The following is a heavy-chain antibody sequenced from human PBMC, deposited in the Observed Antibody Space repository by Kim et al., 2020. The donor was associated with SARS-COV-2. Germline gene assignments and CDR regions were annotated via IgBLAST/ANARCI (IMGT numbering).Heavy chain of an antibody. CDR3: ARDRQVLDY. Sequence: GTANDGRKFQGRVTITADESTSTAYMERSSLRAEDTAVYYCARDRQVLDYWGQGTLVTVSS. CDR2: GTA. J-gene: IGHJ4*02. V-gene: IGHV1-69*01.